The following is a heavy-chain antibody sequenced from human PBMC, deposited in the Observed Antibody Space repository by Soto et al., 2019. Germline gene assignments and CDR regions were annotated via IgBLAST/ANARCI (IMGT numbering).Heavy chain of an antibody. Sequence: GGSLRLSCAASGFTFSNAWMNWVRQAPGKGLEWVGRIKSKTDGGTTDYAAPVKGRFTISRDYSKNTLYLQMNSLKTEDTAVYYCTTAPTVGATPQYYYYGMDVWGQGTTVTVSS. CDR2: IKSKTDGGTT. V-gene: IGHV3-15*07. CDR1: GFTFSNAW. J-gene: IGHJ6*02. CDR3: TTAPTVGATPQYYYYGMDV. D-gene: IGHD1-26*01.